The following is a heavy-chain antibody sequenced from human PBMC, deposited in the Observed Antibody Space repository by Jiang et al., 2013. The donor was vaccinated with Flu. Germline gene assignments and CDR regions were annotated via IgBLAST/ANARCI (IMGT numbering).Heavy chain of an antibody. CDR3: ARNTDIIVPHAFDV. J-gene: IGHJ3*01. CDR1: GFSLTTSGIC. CDR2: IDWDDDK. D-gene: IGHD6-6*01. V-gene: IGHV2-70*11. Sequence: KPTQTLTLTCTFSGFSLTTSGICMSWIRQPPGKALEWLARIDWDDDKYYSPSLRTRLTISKDASKNQVDLTMTNMDPVDTATYYCARNTDIIVPHAFDVWGQGTMVTVSS.